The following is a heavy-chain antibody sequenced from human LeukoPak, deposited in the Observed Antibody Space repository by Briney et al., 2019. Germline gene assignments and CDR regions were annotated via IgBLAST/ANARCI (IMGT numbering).Heavy chain of an antibody. Sequence: SETLSLTCTVSGASIRSYYWSWLRQPXXXXXXXIGRIVPSGITNYNPSLESRVTMSVDTSKNQFSLNLKSVTAADTAVYYCAKEGAAPGPDFDYWGQGILVIVSS. V-gene: IGHV4-4*07. CDR1: GASIRSYY. D-gene: IGHD6-13*01. CDR2: IVPSGIT. J-gene: IGHJ4*02. CDR3: AKEGAAPGPDFDY.